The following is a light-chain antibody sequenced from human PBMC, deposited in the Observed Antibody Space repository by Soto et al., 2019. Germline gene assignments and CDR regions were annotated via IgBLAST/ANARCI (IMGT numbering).Light chain of an antibody. Sequence: DIPMTQSPSTLSASVGDRVTITCRASQTISSWLAWYQKKPGKAPELLIYDASSLESGVPSRFSGSGSETEFTLTISSLQPDDSATYYCQQYYSYRCTFGQGTKLEIK. CDR2: DAS. CDR1: QTISSW. J-gene: IGKJ2*02. V-gene: IGKV1-5*01. CDR3: QQYYSYRCT.